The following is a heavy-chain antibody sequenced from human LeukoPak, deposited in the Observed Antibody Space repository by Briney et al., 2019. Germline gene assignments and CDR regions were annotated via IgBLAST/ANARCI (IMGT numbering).Heavy chain of an antibody. V-gene: IGHV1-3*01. Sequence: ASVKVSCKASGYTFTSYAMHWVRQAPGQRLEWMGWINAGNGNTKYSQKFQGRVTMTRDTSISTAYMELSRLRSDDTAVYYCARDRGGGAVGKGFDYWGQGTLVTASS. CDR1: GYTFTSYA. J-gene: IGHJ4*02. D-gene: IGHD6-19*01. CDR3: ARDRGGGAVGKGFDY. CDR2: INAGNGNT.